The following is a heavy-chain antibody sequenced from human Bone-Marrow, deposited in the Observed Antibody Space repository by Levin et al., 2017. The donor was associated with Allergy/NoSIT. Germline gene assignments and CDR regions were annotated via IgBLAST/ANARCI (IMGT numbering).Heavy chain of an antibody. V-gene: IGHV3-21*01. J-gene: IGHJ4*02. CDR2: ISGYGNYI. D-gene: IGHD6-25*01. CDR1: GFSFSDHI. Sequence: LSLTCVASGFSFSDHIINWVRQTPGGGLEWVSSISGYGNYIYYIDSVKGRFTISRDNAKNSLYLQMTSLRAEDTAVYYCARDASGYAKYWGQGTLVTVSS. CDR3: ARDASGYAKY.